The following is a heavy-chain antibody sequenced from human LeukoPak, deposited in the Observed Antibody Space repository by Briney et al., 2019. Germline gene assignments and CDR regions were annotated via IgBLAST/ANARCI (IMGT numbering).Heavy chain of an antibody. Sequence: SETLSLTCTVSGGSISSYYWSWIRQPAGKGLEWIGRIYTSGSTNYNPSLKSRVTMSVDTSKNQFSLKLSSVTAADTAVYYCARDPGIGYCSGGSCYSSVNNWFDPWGQGTLVTVSS. CDR2: IYTSGST. D-gene: IGHD2-15*01. CDR1: GGSISSYY. V-gene: IGHV4-4*07. CDR3: ARDPGIGYCSGGSCYSSVNNWFDP. J-gene: IGHJ5*02.